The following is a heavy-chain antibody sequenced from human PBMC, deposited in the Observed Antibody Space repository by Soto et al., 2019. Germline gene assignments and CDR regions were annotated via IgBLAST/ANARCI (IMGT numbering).Heavy chain of an antibody. CDR1: GGSISSYY. CDR2: IYYSGST. Sequence: PSETLSLTCTVSGGSISSYYWSWIRQPPGKGLEWIGYIYYSGSTNYNPSVKSRVTISVDTSKNQFSLKLSSVTAADTAVYYCARRTPTATTLPYYYYMDVWGKGTTVTVSS. D-gene: IGHD4-4*01. CDR3: ARRTPTATTLPYYYYMDV. V-gene: IGHV4-59*08. J-gene: IGHJ6*03.